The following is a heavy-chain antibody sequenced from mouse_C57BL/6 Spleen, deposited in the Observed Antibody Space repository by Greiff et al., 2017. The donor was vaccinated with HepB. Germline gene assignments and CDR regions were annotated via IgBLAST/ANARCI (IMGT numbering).Heavy chain of an antibody. CDR2: IDPSDSYT. D-gene: IGHD2-1*01. Sequence: VQLQQPGAELVMPGASVKLSCKASGYTFTSYWMHWVKQRPGQGLEWIGEIDPSDSYTNYNQKFKGKSTLTVDKSSSTAYMQLSSLTSEDSAVYYCAREDGNYVDDWGQGTTLTVSS. V-gene: IGHV1-69*01. CDR1: GYTFTSYW. CDR3: AREDGNYVDD. J-gene: IGHJ2*01.